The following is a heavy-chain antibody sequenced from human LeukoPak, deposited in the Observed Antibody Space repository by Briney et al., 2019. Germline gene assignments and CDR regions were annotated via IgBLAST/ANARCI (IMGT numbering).Heavy chain of an antibody. V-gene: IGHV4-59*08. CDR2: IYYSGST. J-gene: IGHJ3*02. D-gene: IGHD5-18*01. CDR1: GGSISSYY. Sequence: PSETLSLTCTVSGGSISSYYWSWIRQTPGKGLEWIGYIYYSGSTNYNPSLKSRVTISVDTSKNQFSLKLSSVTAADTAVYYCARAYRSLDAFDIWGQGTMVTVSS. CDR3: ARAYRSLDAFDI.